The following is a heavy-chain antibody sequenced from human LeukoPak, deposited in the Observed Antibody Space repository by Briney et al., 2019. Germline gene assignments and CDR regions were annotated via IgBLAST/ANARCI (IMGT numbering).Heavy chain of an antibody. V-gene: IGHV4-61*02. D-gene: IGHD6-19*01. Sequence: SETLSLTCTVSGGSISSGGYYWSWIRQPAGKGLEWIGRIYTSGSTNYNPSLKSRVTMSIDTSKNQLSLKLSSVTAADTAVYYCARIPHSSGWSNWFDPWGQGTLVTVSS. CDR1: GGSISSGGYY. CDR2: IYTSGST. J-gene: IGHJ5*02. CDR3: ARIPHSSGWSNWFDP.